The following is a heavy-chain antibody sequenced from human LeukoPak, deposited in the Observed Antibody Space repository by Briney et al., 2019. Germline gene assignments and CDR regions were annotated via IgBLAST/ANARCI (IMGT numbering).Heavy chain of an antibody. CDR2: MNPNSGNT. CDR1: GYTFTSYD. V-gene: IGHV1-8*01. D-gene: IGHD3-9*01. Sequence: GASVKVSCKASGYTFTSYDINWVRQATGQGLEWMGWMNPNSGNTGYAQKFQGRVTMTRNTSISTAYMELSSLRSEDTAVYYCARGRGQPLRYFDWLPPSNYYYYMDVWGKGTTVTISS. J-gene: IGHJ6*03. CDR3: ARGRGQPLRYFDWLPPSNYYYYMDV.